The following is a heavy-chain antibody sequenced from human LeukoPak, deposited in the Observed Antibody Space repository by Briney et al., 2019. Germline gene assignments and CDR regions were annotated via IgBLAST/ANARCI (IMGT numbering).Heavy chain of an antibody. CDR1: GFTFSSYW. J-gene: IGHJ5*02. CDR2: INSDGSST. V-gene: IGHV3-74*01. CDR3: ASVGAWKNWFDP. D-gene: IGHD1-1*01. Sequence: GGSLRLSCAASGFTFSSYWMHWVRQAPGKGLVWVSRINSDGSSTSYADSVKGRFTISGDNAKNTLYLQMNSLRAEDTAVYYCASVGAWKNWFDPWGQGTLVTVSS.